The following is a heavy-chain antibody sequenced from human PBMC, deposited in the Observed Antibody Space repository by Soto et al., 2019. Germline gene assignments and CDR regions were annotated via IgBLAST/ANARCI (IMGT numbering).Heavy chain of an antibody. CDR1: GFTSTNYV. Sequence: GGSLRLSCAASGFTSTNYVMNWVRRAPGKGLEWVSSISGSGTTTFYADSVKGRFIISRDNSKNTLYLQMNSLRAEDTALYYCAKDRVGRVPDDFEIWGQGTMVTVSS. J-gene: IGHJ3*02. CDR3: AKDRVGRVPDDFEI. CDR2: ISGSGTTT. V-gene: IGHV3-23*01.